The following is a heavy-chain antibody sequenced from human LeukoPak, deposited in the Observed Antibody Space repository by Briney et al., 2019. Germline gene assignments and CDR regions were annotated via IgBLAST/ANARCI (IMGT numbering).Heavy chain of an antibody. Sequence: GGSLRLSCAVSGLTFSSYSMSWVRQATGRGLEWVSDNTSGGDTHYQGSVKGRFTISRENAKNSFYLEMNSLRVGDTAVYYCVRGGPLAGHAFDVWGRGTLVTVS. CDR1: GLTFSSYS. V-gene: IGHV3-13*04. CDR3: VRGGPLAGHAFDV. D-gene: IGHD6-19*01. J-gene: IGHJ3*01. CDR2: NTSGGDT.